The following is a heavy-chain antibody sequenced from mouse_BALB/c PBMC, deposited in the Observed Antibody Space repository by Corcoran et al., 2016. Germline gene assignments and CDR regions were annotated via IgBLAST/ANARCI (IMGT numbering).Heavy chain of an antibody. V-gene: IGHV14-3*02. J-gene: IGHJ3*01. CDR3: VALLSWFAY. CDR2: IDPANGNT. Sequence: EVQLQQSGAELVKPGASVKLSCTASGFNIKDTYMHWVKQRPEQGLEWIGRIDPANGNTKYDPKFQGKATITADTSSNTAYLQLSSLTSEDTAVYYGVALLSWFAYWGQGTLVTVSA. CDR1: GFNIKDTY. D-gene: IGHD1-1*01.